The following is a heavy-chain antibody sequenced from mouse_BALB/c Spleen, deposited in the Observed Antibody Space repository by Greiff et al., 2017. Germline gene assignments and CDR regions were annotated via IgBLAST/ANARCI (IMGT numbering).Heavy chain of an antibody. D-gene: IGHD3-1*01. J-gene: IGHJ4*01. CDR2: ISYSGST. CDR1: GYSITSDYA. V-gene: IGHV3-2*02. Sequence: EVMLVESGPGLVKPSQSLSLTCTVTGYSITSDYAWNWIRQFPGNKLEWMGYISYSGSTSYNPSLKSRISITRDTSKNQFFLQLNSVTTEDTATYYCAVSGSYAMDYWGQGTSVTVSS. CDR3: AVSGSYAMDY.